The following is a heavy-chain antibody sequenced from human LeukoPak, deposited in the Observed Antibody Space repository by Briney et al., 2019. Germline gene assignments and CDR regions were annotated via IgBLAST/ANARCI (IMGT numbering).Heavy chain of an antibody. D-gene: IGHD4-17*01. CDR2: IYSGGST. V-gene: IGHV3-66*01. Sequence: GGSLRLSCAASGFTVSSNYMSWVRQAPGKGLEWASVIYSGGSTYYADSVKGRFTISRDNSKNTLYLQMNSLRAEDTAVYYCARGSSDYGDYGVFDYWGQGTLVTVFS. CDR1: GFTVSSNY. J-gene: IGHJ4*02. CDR3: ARGSSDYGDYGVFDY.